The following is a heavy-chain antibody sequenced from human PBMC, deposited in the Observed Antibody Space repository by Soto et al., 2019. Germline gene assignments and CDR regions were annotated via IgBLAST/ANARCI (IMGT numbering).Heavy chain of an antibody. D-gene: IGHD3-3*01. CDR3: ARVARDDFAAATWFDP. CDR2: INSDGSST. CDR1: GLTFSSYW. Sequence: GGPLRLSCAASGLTFSSYWMHWVRQAPGKGLVWVSRINSDGSSTSYADSVKGRFTISRDNAKNTLYLQMNSLRAEDTAVYYCARVARDDFAAATWFDPWGQGTLVTVSS. V-gene: IGHV3-74*01. J-gene: IGHJ5*02.